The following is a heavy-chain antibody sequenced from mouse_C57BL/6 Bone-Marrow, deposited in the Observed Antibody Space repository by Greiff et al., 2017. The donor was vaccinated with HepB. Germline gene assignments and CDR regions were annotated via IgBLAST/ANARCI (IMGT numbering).Heavy chain of an antibody. CDR2: ISSGGSYT. CDR3: ASPYDGYYGGFDY. D-gene: IGHD2-3*01. CDR1: GFTFSSYG. V-gene: IGHV5-6*01. Sequence: EVHLVESGGDLVKPGGSLKLSCAASGFTFSSYGMSWVRQTPDKRLEWVATISSGGSYTYYPDSVKGRFTISRDNAKNTLYLQMSSLKSEDTALYYCASPYDGYYGGFDYWGQGTLVTVSA. J-gene: IGHJ3*01.